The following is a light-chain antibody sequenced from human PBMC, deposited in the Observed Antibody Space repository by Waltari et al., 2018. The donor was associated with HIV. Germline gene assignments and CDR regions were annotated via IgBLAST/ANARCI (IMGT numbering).Light chain of an antibody. CDR1: QNVGTY. J-gene: IGKJ2*01. Sequence: DIQMAQSPSTLAASVGDRVTITCWASQNVGTYLAWYQRKPGKAPKLLIYQASSLGAGVPFRFSGRGSGTQFTLTITSLHPDDFATYYCQQYHTYLTFGQGTDLE. V-gene: IGKV1-5*03. CDR2: QAS. CDR3: QQYHTYLT.